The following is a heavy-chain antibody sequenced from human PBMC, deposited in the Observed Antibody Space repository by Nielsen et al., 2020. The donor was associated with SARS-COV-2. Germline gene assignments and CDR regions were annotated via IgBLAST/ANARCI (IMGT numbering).Heavy chain of an antibody. D-gene: IGHD2-2*01. J-gene: IGHJ4*02. Sequence: SETLSLTCTVSGGSISSSSYYWGWIRQPPGKGLEWIGSIYYSGSTYYNPSLKSRVTISVDTSKNQFSLKLSSVTAADTAVYYCARHGGLSQLPQPYFDYWGQGTLVTVSS. CDR3: ARHGGLSQLPQPYFDY. V-gene: IGHV4-39*01. CDR1: GGSISSSSYY. CDR2: IYYSGST.